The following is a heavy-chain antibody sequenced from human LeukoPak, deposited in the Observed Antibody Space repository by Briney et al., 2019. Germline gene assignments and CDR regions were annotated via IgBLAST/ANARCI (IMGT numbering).Heavy chain of an antibody. J-gene: IGHJ6*02. CDR2: INHSGST. CDR1: GGSFSGYY. Sequence: SETLSLTCAVYGGSFSGYYWRWIRQPPGKGLEWIGEINHSGSTNYNPSPKSRVTISVDTSKNQFSLKLSSVPAADTAVYYCARFGLGDYGGNLDYYYYGMDVWGQGTTVTVSS. CDR3: ARFGLGDYGGNLDYYYYGMDV. V-gene: IGHV4-34*01. D-gene: IGHD4-23*01.